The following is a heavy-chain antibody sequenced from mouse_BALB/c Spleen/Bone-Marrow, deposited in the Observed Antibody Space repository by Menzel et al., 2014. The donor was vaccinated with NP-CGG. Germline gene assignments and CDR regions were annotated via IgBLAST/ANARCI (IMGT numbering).Heavy chain of an antibody. CDR1: GFTFNSSG. V-gene: IGHV5-9-2*01. D-gene: IGHD2-4*01. CDR3: ARHGYYDQTEVSFIY. J-gene: IGHJ3*01. Sequence: EVMLVESGGGLVKSGGPLKLSCAASGFTFNSSGMSWVRQTPETRLEWVATISSGGSYTFYPDSVKGRFTISRDNAKNSLYLQLSSLRSEDTALYYCARHGYYDQTEVSFIYWGQGTLVTVSA. CDR2: ISSGGSYT.